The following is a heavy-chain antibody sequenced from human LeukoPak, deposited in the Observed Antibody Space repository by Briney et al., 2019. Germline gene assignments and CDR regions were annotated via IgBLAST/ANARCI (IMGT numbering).Heavy chain of an antibody. V-gene: IGHV3-74*01. CDR1: GFTFSSYW. J-gene: IGHJ4*02. D-gene: IGHD3-9*01. Sequence: GGSLRLSCAASGFTFSSYWMHWVRQAPGKGLVWVSHFNSDGTTTNYADSVRGRFTITRDDAKNTLYLQMNSLRVEDTAVYYCAVGRGYDIFYYWGQGTLVTVSS. CDR3: AVGRGYDIFYY. CDR2: FNSDGTTT.